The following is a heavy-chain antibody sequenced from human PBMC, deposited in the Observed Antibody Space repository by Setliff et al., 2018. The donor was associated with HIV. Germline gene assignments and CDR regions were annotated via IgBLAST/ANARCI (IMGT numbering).Heavy chain of an antibody. D-gene: IGHD6-13*01. CDR3: AREMIIPAADQYYFDY. J-gene: IGHJ4*02. CDR2: INPGRGNT. Sequence: ASVKVSCKASGYSFTTYYIHWLRQAPGQGLEWLGVINPGRGNTNYAQRFRGRVTVTSDTSTTTVYMQLSSLRLEDTAVYFCAREMIIPAADQYYFDYWGQGTLVTVSS. V-gene: IGHV1-46*01. CDR1: GYSFTTYY.